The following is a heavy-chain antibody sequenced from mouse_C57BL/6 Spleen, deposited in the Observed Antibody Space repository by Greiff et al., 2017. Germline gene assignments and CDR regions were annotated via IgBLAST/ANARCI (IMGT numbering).Heavy chain of an antibody. V-gene: IGHV1-42*01. J-gene: IGHJ2*01. CDR2: INPSTGGT. D-gene: IGHD1-1*01. CDR1: GYSFTGYY. Sequence: EVQLQQSGPELVKPGASVKISCKASGYSFTGYYMNWVKQSPEKSLEWIGEINPSTGGTTYNQKFKAKATLTVDKSSSTAYMQLKSLTSEDSAVYYCASTVVEEYFDYWGQGTTLTVSS. CDR3: ASTVVEEYFDY.